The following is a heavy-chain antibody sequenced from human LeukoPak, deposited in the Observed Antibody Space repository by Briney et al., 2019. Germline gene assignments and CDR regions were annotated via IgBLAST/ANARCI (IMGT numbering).Heavy chain of an antibody. V-gene: IGHV3-23*01. D-gene: IGHD2-15*01. CDR1: GFNFSSFV. CDR3: AKDGRFGDFDH. Sequence: GGSLRLSCATSGFNFSSFVMNWVRQAPGKGLEWISGISGSAGITYYADSVKGRFTISRDNSKNTFSLHMSSLRAEDTALYYCAKDGRFGDFDHWGQGTLVAVSS. J-gene: IGHJ5*02. CDR2: ISGSAGIT.